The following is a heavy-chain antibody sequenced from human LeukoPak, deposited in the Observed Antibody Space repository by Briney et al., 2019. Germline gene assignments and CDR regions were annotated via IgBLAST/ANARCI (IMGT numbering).Heavy chain of an antibody. D-gene: IGHD5-24*01. Sequence: PSETLSLTCTVSGASISSSSYYWGWIRQPPGKGLEWIGTIYYSGSTYYNPSLKSRVTISVDTSKNQFSLKLSSVTAADTAVYYCARQYRAMATHSGWYFDLWGRGTLVTVSS. V-gene: IGHV4-39*01. CDR3: ARQYRAMATHSGWYFDL. CDR1: GASISSSSYY. J-gene: IGHJ2*01. CDR2: IYYSGST.